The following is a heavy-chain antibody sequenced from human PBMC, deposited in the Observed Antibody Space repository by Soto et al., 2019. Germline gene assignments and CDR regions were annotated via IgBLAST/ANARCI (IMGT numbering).Heavy chain of an antibody. CDR2: IDPSDSYT. Sequence: EESLKISCKGSGYSFTSYWISWVRQMPGKGLEWMGRIDPSDSYTNYSPSFQGHVTISADKSISTAYLQWSSLKASDTAMYYCATGFWSGYYLPYYGMDVWGQGTTVTVSS. D-gene: IGHD3-3*01. J-gene: IGHJ6*02. CDR1: GYSFTSYW. CDR3: ATGFWSGYYLPYYGMDV. V-gene: IGHV5-10-1*01.